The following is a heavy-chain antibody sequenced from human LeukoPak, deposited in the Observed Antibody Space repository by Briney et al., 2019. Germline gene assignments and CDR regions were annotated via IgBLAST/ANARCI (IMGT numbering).Heavy chain of an antibody. CDR1: GGSISSYY. CDR3: ARSLRAIFGVSDY. D-gene: IGHD3-3*01. J-gene: IGHJ4*02. Sequence: SETLSLTCTVSGGSISSYYWSWIRQPPGKGLEWIGYIYYSGSTNYNPSLKSRVTISVDTSKNQFSLKLSSVTAADTAVYYCARSLRAIFGVSDYWGQGTLVTVSS. V-gene: IGHV4-59*12. CDR2: IYYSGST.